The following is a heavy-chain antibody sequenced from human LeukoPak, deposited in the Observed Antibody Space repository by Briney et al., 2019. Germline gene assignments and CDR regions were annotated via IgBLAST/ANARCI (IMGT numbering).Heavy chain of an antibody. V-gene: IGHV4-31*03. CDR2: IYYSGST. CDR3: ARVDTDIAFDH. J-gene: IGHJ4*02. D-gene: IGHD2-15*01. CDR1: GDSISSGGYY. Sequence: SETLSLTCTVSGDSISSGGYYWSWIRQHPGKGLEWIGYIYYSGSTYYNPSLKSRVTISVNPSKNQFSLKLSSVTAADPALYFXARVDTDIAFDHWGQGTLVIVSS.